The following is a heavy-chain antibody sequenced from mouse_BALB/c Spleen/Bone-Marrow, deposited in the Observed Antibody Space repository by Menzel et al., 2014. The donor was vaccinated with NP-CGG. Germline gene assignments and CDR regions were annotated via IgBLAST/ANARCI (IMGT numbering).Heavy chain of an antibody. J-gene: IGHJ2*01. CDR3: GVSYYYGSGDFDY. CDR2: IKPCNGDT. D-gene: IGHD1-1*01. Sequence: VQLKDSGPELVKPGASVKISCKASGYSFTGYFMNWVKQSHGKSLEWIGGIKPCNGDTFNNQKFKGKATLTVDKSSNTAHMELLSLPSEDSAVYYCGVSYYYGSGDFDYWGQGTTLTVSS. CDR1: GYSFTGYF. V-gene: IGHV1-37*01.